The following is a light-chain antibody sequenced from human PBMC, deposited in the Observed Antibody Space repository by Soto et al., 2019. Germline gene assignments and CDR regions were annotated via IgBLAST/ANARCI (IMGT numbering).Light chain of an antibody. J-gene: IGKJ2*01. CDR1: QSVRSY. Sequence: EIVLTQSPATLSLSPGERATLSCRASQSVRSYLAWYQHKHGQAPRLLIYDASNRATGIPARFSGSGSGTDFTLTISSLEPEDFATYYCLQQNSYPYTFGQGTKLEIK. CDR2: DAS. CDR3: LQQNSYPYT. V-gene: IGKV3-11*01.